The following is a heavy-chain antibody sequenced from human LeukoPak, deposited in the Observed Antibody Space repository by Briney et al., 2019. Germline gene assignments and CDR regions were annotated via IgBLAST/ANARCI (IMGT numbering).Heavy chain of an antibody. CDR2: IYHSGST. D-gene: IGHD3-9*01. CDR1: GGSISSSNW. V-gene: IGHV4-4*02. CDR3: AREIQYYDILTGSPPSPFDYMDV. Sequence: SGTLSLTCAVSGGSISSSNWWSWVRQPPGKGLEWIGEIYHSGSTNYNPSLKSRVTMSVDTSKNQFSLKLSSVTAADTAVYYCAREIQYYDILTGSPPSPFDYMDVWGKGTTVTISS. J-gene: IGHJ6*03.